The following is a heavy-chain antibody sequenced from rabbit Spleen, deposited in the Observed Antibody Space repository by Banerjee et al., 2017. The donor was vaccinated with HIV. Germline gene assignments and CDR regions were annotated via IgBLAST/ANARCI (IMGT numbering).Heavy chain of an antibody. D-gene: IGHD4-2*01. CDR2: INAVTGKA. CDR1: GFSFSNKAV. J-gene: IGHJ3*01. Sequence: QEQLVESGGGLVKPEGSLKLSCTASGFSFSNKAVMCWVRQAPGKGLQWIACINAVTGKAVYATWAKGRFTFSKTSSTTVTLQMTSLTAADTATYFCARGGYGGHIYTMGLWGQGTLVTVS. CDR3: ARGGYGGHIYTMGL. V-gene: IGHV1S45*01.